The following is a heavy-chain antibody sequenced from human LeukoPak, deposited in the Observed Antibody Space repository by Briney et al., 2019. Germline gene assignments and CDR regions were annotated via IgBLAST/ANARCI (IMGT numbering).Heavy chain of an antibody. V-gene: IGHV4-34*01. CDR3: GREGIRGPMDV. CDR1: GVSFSGYY. Sequence: PSETLSLTCAVYGVSFSGYYWSWIRQPPGKGLEWIGEINHSGSTNYNPSLKSRITISVDTSKNQFSLQLTSVTAADTAVYYCGREGIRGPMDVWGKGTTVTVSS. CDR2: INHSGST. D-gene: IGHD4-17*01. J-gene: IGHJ6*03.